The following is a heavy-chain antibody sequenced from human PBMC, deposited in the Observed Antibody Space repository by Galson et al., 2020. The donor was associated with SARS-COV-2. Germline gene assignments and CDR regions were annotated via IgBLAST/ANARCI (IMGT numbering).Heavy chain of an antibody. V-gene: IGHV3-48*04. CDR3: ARVGLVYALYYFDY. J-gene: IGHJ4*02. CDR2: ISSSSSTI. Sequence: GESLKISCAASGFTFSSYSMNWVRQAPGKGLEWVSYISSSSSTIYYADSVKGRFTISRDNAKNSLYLQMNSLRAEDTAVYYCARVGLVYALYYFDYWGQGTLVTVSS. D-gene: IGHD3-16*01. CDR1: GFTFSSYS.